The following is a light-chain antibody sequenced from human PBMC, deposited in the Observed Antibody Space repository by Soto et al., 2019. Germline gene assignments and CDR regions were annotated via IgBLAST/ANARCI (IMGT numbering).Light chain of an antibody. V-gene: IGLV2-14*03. J-gene: IGLJ2*01. Sequence: QSALTQPASVSGSPGQSITISCAGTSSDVGGYNYVSWDQQHPGKVPRLIISDVNKQPSGVSDRFSGSKSGNTASLTISGLQAEDEADYYCASFTRSVTVVFGGGTKLTVL. CDR2: DVN. CDR1: SSDVGGYNY. CDR3: ASFTRSVTVV.